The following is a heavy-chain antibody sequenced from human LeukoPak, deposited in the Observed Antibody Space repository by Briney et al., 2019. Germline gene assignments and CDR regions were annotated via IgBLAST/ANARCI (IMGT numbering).Heavy chain of an antibody. CDR3: ARYYDRSGYWSTPHFDY. J-gene: IGHJ4*02. Sequence: SETLSLTCTVSGHSVSGSSFHCRWIRQPPGKGLQYIGYIQYSGSTNYNPSLKSRVTISVDTSKNQFSLKLSSVTAADTAVYYCARYYDRSGYWSTPHFDYWGQGTLVTVSS. CDR2: IQYSGST. D-gene: IGHD3-22*01. V-gene: IGHV4-61*01. CDR1: GHSVSGSSFH.